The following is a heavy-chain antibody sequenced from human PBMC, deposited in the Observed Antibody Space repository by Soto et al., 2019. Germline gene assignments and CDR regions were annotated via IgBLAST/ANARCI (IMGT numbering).Heavy chain of an antibody. D-gene: IGHD3-3*01. J-gene: IGHJ5*02. CDR2: INSGGSST. Sequence: PGGSLRLSCAASGFTFSSYWMHWVRQAPGKGLVWVSRINSGGSSTSYADSVKGRFTISRDNAKNSLYLQMNSLRDEDTAVYYCARESRFLEWLSLNWFDPWGQGTLVTVSS. CDR1: GFTFSSYW. CDR3: ARESRFLEWLSLNWFDP. V-gene: IGHV3-74*01.